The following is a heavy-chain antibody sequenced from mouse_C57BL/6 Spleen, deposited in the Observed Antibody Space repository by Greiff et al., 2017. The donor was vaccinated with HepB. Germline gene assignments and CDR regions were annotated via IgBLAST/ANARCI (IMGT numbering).Heavy chain of an antibody. CDR3: ARSYGSSYDY. J-gene: IGHJ2*01. CDR2: INYDGSST. CDR1: GFTFSDYY. D-gene: IGHD1-1*01. V-gene: IGHV5-16*01. Sequence: DVQLVESEGGLVQPGSSMKLSCTASGFTFSDYYMAWVRQVPEKGLEWVANINYDGSSTYYLDSLKSRFIISRDNAKNILYLQMSSLKSEDTATYYCARSYGSSYDYWGQGTTLTVSS.